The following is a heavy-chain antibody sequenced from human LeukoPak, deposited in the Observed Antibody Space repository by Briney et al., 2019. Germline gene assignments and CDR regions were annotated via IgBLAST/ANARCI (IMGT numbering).Heavy chain of an antibody. CDR1: GGTFNNYI. Sequence: SVKVSCKTSGGTFNNYIISWVRQAPGQGLEWVGTIILILDIANYAQKFQGRVATTADTSTSTAYMELSGLGSEDTAVYFCAREPEGLTTESHWGQGTLVTVSS. J-gene: IGHJ4*02. CDR3: AREPEGLTTESH. CDR2: IILILDIA. V-gene: IGHV1-69*04. D-gene: IGHD1-14*01.